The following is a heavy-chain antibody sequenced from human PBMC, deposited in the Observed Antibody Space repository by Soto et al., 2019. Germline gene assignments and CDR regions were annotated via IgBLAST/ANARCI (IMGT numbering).Heavy chain of an antibody. V-gene: IGHV3-21*01. Sequence: PGGSLRLSCAASGFTFSSYSMNWVRQAPGKGLEWVSSISSSSSYIYYADSVKGRFTISRDNAKNSLYLQMNSLRAEDTAVYYCARERFGSSGYYYDYWGQGTLVTVSS. J-gene: IGHJ4*02. D-gene: IGHD3-22*01. CDR1: GFTFSSYS. CDR2: ISSSSSYI. CDR3: ARERFGSSGYYYDY.